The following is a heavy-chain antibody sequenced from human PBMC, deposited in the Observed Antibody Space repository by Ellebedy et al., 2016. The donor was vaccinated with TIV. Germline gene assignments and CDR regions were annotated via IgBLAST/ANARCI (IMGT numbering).Heavy chain of an antibody. V-gene: IGHV4-34*01. CDR1: GGSFTNYY. D-gene: IGHD3-10*01. Sequence: MPSETLSLTCAVYGGSFTNYYWSWIRQPPGKGLEWIGEINHSGSTNYNPSLTSRVTISVDTSKHQFSLKVTSVTAADTAVYYCARTNKPRITMIRGDYEHWFDPWGQGTLVTVSS. CDR2: INHSGST. J-gene: IGHJ5*02. CDR3: ARTNKPRITMIRGDYEHWFDP.